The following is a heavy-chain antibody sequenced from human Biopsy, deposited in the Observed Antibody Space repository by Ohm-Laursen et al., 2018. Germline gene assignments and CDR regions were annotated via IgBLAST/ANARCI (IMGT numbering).Heavy chain of an antibody. D-gene: IGHD3-10*01. CDR1: GDSISSGVYY. CDR3: ARAPYVSGSFGWFDP. V-gene: IGHV4-31*01. J-gene: IGHJ5*02. Sequence: SQTLSLTCTVSGDSISSGVYYWNWFRQHPEKGLEWIGYISSGGYRKYTPSLQSLITISMDTSRNQFSLRLNSVTSADMAVYYCARAPYVSGSFGWFDPWGQGIVVTVSS. CDR2: ISSGGYR.